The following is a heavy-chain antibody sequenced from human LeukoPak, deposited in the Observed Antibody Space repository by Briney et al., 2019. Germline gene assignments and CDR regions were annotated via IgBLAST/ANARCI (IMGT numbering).Heavy chain of an antibody. CDR3: ARVPWLPDY. V-gene: IGHV4-34*01. D-gene: IGHD3-22*01. J-gene: IGHJ4*02. CDR1: GGSFGGYY. Sequence: PSETLSLTCAVYGGSFGGYYWSWIRQPPGKGLEWIGEINHSGSTNYNPSLKSRVTISVDTSKNQFSLKLSSVTAADTAVYYCARVPWLPDYWGQGTLVTVSS. CDR2: INHSGST.